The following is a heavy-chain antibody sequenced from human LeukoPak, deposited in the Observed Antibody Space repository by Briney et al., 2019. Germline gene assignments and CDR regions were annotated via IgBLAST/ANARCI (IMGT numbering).Heavy chain of an antibody. CDR2: INSDGSWT. D-gene: IGHD2-2*01. J-gene: IGHJ4*02. V-gene: IGHV3-74*01. CDR1: GNYW. CDR3: VSFYETY. Sequence: GGSLRLSCAASGNYWMHWVRQAPGKGLVWVSHINSDGSWTSYADSVKGRFTISKDNAKNTVYLQMNNLRAEDTAVHYCVSFYETYWGRGTLVTVSS.